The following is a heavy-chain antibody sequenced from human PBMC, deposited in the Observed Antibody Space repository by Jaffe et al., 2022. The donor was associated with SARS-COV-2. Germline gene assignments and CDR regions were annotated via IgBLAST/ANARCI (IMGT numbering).Heavy chain of an antibody. Sequence: EVQLVESGGGLVKPGGSLRLSCAASGFTFSSYSMNWVRQAPGKGLEWVSSISSSSSYIYYADSVKGRFTISRDNAKNSLYLQMNSLRAEDTAVYYCARDWGEEQWLAGRYFDLWGRGTLVTVSS. CDR1: GFTFSSYS. CDR2: ISSSSSYI. CDR3: ARDWGEEQWLAGRYFDL. D-gene: IGHD6-19*01. V-gene: IGHV3-21*01. J-gene: IGHJ2*01.